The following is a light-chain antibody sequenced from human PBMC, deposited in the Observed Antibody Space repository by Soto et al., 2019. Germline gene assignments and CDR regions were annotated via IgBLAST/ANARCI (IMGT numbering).Light chain of an antibody. J-gene: IGKJ2*01. Sequence: DIQMTQSPSTLSASVGDRVTFTCRASQNINSWLAWYQQKPGKAPKLLISKASILESGVPSRFSGSGSGTEFSLSISSLQTDDFATYYCQQYKSDPYIFGQGTKLEIK. CDR2: KAS. V-gene: IGKV1-5*03. CDR3: QQYKSDPYI. CDR1: QNINSW.